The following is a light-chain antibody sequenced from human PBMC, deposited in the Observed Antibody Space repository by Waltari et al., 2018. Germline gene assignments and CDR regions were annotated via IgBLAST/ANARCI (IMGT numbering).Light chain of an antibody. CDR3: MQSIELPRT. V-gene: IGKV2D-29*01. J-gene: IGKJ1*01. CDR1: QSLLASNGKTY. Sequence: EIVMTHTPLSLSVTPGQTASIFCKSSQSLLASNGKTYLYWYLQKPGQPPQLLIYEVSNRFPGVPDRFSGSGSGTDFALKISRVEAEDVGVYYCMQSIELPRTFGQGTKVEIK. CDR2: EVS.